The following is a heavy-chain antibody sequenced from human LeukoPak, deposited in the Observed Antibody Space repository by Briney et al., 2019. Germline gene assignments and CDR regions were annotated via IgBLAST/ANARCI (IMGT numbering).Heavy chain of an antibody. D-gene: IGHD3-10*01. J-gene: IGHJ4*02. CDR2: IYYSGST. CDR3: ARQNYGSAPLRY. V-gene: IGHV4-39*01. CDR1: GFTFSSYE. Sequence: PGGSLRLSCAASGFTFSSYEMNWVRQAPGKGLEWIGSIYYSGSTYYNPSLKSRVTISVDTSKNQFSLKLTSVTTADTAVYYCARQNYGSAPLRYWGQGTLVTVSS.